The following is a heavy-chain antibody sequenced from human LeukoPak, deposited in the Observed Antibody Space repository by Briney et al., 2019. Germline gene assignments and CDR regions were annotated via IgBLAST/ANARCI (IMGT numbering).Heavy chain of an antibody. Sequence: PGGSLRLSCAASGFTFDDYGMSWVRQAPGKGLEWVSGINWNGGSTGYADSVKGRFTISRDNAKNSLYLQMNSLRADDTAVYYCARDRGGSCYLFRCGMDVWGQGTTVTVSS. CDR1: GFTFDDYG. D-gene: IGHD2-15*01. V-gene: IGHV3-20*04. CDR2: INWNGGST. CDR3: ARDRGGSCYLFRCGMDV. J-gene: IGHJ6*02.